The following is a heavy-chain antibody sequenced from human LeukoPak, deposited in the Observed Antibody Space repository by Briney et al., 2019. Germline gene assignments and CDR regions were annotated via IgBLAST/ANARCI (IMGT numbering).Heavy chain of an antibody. CDR2: IYYSGST. J-gene: IGHJ4*02. CDR1: GGSISSYY. Sequence: SETLSLTCTVSGGSISSYYWSWIRQPPGKGLEWIGYIYYSGSTNYNPSLKSRVTISVDTSKNQFSLKLSSVTAADTAVYYCARVAGTGFYYFDYWAREPWSPSPQ. CDR3: ARVAGTGFYYFDY. V-gene: IGHV4-59*01. D-gene: IGHD6-13*01.